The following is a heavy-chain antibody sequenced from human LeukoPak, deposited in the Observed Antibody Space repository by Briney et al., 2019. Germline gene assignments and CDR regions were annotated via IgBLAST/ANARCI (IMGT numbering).Heavy chain of an antibody. CDR3: ARGPRVTSFPYYYMDV. CDR2: ISGSGGST. D-gene: IGHD1-26*01. CDR1: GFTFSSYA. V-gene: IGHV3-23*01. J-gene: IGHJ6*03. Sequence: GGSLRLSCAASGFTFSSYAMSWVRQAPGKGLEWVSAISGSGGSTYYADSVKGRFTISRDNSKNTLYLQMNSLRAEDTAVYYCARGPRVTSFPYYYMDVWGKGTTVTVSS.